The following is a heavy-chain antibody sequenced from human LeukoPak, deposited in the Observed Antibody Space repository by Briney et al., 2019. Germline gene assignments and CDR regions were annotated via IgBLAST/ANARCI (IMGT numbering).Heavy chain of an antibody. Sequence: GASVKVSCKASGYTFTGYYMHWVRQAPGQGLEWMGWINPNSGGTNYAQKFQGRVTMTRDTSISTAYMELSRLRSDDTAVYYCASLTKKYSSSWISDYWGQGTLVTVSS. CDR1: GYTFTGYY. CDR2: INPNSGGT. CDR3: ASLTKKYSSSWISDY. D-gene: IGHD6-13*01. J-gene: IGHJ4*02. V-gene: IGHV1-2*02.